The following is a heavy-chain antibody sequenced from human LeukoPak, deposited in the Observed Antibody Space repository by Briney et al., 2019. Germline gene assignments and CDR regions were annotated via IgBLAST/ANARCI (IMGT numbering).Heavy chain of an antibody. CDR3: ASGGGSSAEGFGY. D-gene: IGHD6-6*01. Sequence: SETLSLTCAVYGGSFSGYYWSWVRQPPGKGLEWIGEINHSGSTNSNPSLKRRVTISVDTSKNQFSLKLSSVTAADTAVYYCASGGGSSAEGFGYWGQGTLVTVSS. CDR1: GGSFSGYY. J-gene: IGHJ4*02. V-gene: IGHV4-34*01. CDR2: INHSGST.